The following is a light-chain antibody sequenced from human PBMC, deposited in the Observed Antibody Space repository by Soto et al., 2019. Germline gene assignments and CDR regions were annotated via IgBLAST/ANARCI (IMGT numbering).Light chain of an antibody. J-gene: IGKJ3*01. CDR1: QSVSSSY. Sequence: EIVLTQSPGTLSLSPGERATLSCRASQSVSSSYLAWYQQKPGQAPRLLIYGASSRATGIPDRFSGSGSGTDFTLTINRLEPEDFAVYYCQQYGSSPEFGPGTKVDIK. CDR2: GAS. V-gene: IGKV3-20*01. CDR3: QQYGSSPE.